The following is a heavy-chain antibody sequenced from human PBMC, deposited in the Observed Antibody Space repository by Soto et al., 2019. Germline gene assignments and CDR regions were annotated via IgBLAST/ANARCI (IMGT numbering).Heavy chain of an antibody. D-gene: IGHD4-17*01. CDR1: GFTFSSYA. J-gene: IGHJ6*02. Sequence: GGSLRLSCAASGFTFSSYAMSWVRQAPGKGLEWVSAISGSGGSTYYADSVKGRFTISRDNSKNTLYLQMNSLRAEDTAVYYCAKDQWGTVTTSFVFGYYYYGMDVWGQGTTVTVSS. CDR2: ISGSGGST. V-gene: IGHV3-23*01. CDR3: AKDQWGTVTTSFVFGYYYYGMDV.